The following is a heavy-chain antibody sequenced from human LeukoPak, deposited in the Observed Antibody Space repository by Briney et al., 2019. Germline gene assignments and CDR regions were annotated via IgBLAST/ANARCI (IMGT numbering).Heavy chain of an antibody. CDR3: ARDDLAATYYYYYMDV. CDR2: ISSSSSYI. J-gene: IGHJ6*03. Sequence: GGSLRLSCAASGFTFTSYSMNWVRQAPGKGLEWVSSISSSSSYIYYADSVKGRFTISRDNAKNSLYLQMNSLRAEDTAVYYCARDDLAATYYYYYMDVWGKGTTVTVSS. V-gene: IGHV3-21*01. D-gene: IGHD1-26*01. CDR1: GFTFTSYS.